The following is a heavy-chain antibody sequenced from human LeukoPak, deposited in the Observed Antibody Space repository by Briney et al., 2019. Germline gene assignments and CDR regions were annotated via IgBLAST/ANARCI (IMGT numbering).Heavy chain of an antibody. Sequence: PGGSLRLSCAASGFTFSNFAMHWVRQAPGKGLEWVSLISFSGDNTYYTDSVKGRFTISRDNSKDTLYLQMNSLRAEDTAIYYCARDIELSTWGLGTMVTVSS. CDR3: ARDIELST. J-gene: IGHJ3*01. CDR1: GFTFSNFA. CDR2: ISFSGDNT. V-gene: IGHV3-23*01. D-gene: IGHD3-16*02.